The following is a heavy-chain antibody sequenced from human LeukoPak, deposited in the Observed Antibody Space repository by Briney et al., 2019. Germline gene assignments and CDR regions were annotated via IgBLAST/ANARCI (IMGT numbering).Heavy chain of an antibody. CDR2: MNPKSGNT. CDR1: GYTFTNHD. D-gene: IGHD2-2*01. Sequence: ASVKVSCKASGYTFTNHDINWVRQASGQGLEWMGWMNPKSGNTGYLQKFQGRVTMTRDTSMSTAFMELSRLTSEDTAVYYCTRMYCSSTSCYSSYGMDVWGQGTTVTVSS. CDR3: TRMYCSSTSCYSSYGMDV. V-gene: IGHV1-8*01. J-gene: IGHJ6*02.